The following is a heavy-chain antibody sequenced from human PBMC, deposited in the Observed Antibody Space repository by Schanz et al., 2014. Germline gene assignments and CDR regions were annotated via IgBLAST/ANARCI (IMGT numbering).Heavy chain of an antibody. CDR2: IKHDGSVK. V-gene: IGHV3-7*01. CDR1: GFSLDIFA. CDR3: ARDNRYYLFDY. D-gene: IGHD3-16*02. J-gene: IGHJ4*02. Sequence: EVHLLESGGGLVEPGGSLRLSCATSGFSLDIFAVSWVRQAPGKGLEWVANIKHDGSVKDYVDSVEGRFTISRDNSKNTLYLQLGSLSAEDTAVYFCARDNRYYLFDYWGQGALVTVSS.